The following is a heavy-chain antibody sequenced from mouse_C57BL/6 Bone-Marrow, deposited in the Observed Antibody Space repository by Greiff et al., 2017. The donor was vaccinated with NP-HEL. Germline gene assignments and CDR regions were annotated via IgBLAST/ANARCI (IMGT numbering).Heavy chain of an antibody. CDR3: ARDYDYVPFAY. CDR1: GFTFSDFY. J-gene: IGHJ3*01. Sequence: EVHLVESGGGLVQSGRSLRLSCATSGFTFSDFYMEWVRQAPGKGLEWIAASRNKANDYTTEYSASVKGRFIVSRDTSQSILYLQMNALRAEDTAIYYCARDYDYVPFAYWGQGTLVTVSA. D-gene: IGHD2-4*01. CDR2: SRNKANDYTT. V-gene: IGHV7-1*01.